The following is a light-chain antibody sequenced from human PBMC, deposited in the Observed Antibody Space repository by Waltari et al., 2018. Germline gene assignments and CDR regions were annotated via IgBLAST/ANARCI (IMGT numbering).Light chain of an antibody. J-gene: IGKJ2*01. V-gene: IGKV2-30*01. CDR2: KVS. Sequence: DAVMTQSPLSLPVTLGQPASISCLPNQSLVFSNGNIYLNWFHQRPGQSPRRLIYKVSNRDSGVPDRFSGSGSGTDFTLKISRVEAEDVGGVYYCMQAAHWPYTFGQGTKLEIK. CDR3: MQAAHWPYT. CDR1: QSLVFSNGNIY.